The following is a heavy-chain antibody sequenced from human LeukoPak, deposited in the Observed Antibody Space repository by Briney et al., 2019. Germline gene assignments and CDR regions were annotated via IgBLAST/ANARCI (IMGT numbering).Heavy chain of an antibody. V-gene: IGHV3-21*01. CDR2: ISSSSSYI. CDR3: ARASTGWGSYRFAI. Sequence: PGGSLRLSCAASGFTFSSYGMSWVRQAPGKGLEWVSSISSSSSYIYYADSVKSRFTISRDNAKNSLYLQMNSLRAEDTAVYYCARASTGWGSYRFAIWGQGTMVTVSS. CDR1: GFTFSSYG. D-gene: IGHD3-16*02. J-gene: IGHJ3*02.